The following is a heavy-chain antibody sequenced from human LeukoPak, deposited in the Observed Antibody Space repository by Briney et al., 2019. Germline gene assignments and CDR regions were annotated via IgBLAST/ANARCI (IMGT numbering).Heavy chain of an antibody. J-gene: IGHJ4*02. V-gene: IGHV3-33*01. CDR1: GFTFSSYG. CDR3: ARANRGSQLKYFDY. Sequence: GGSLRLSCAASGFTFSSYGMHWVRRAPGKGLEWVAVIWYDGSNKYYADSVKGRFTISRDNSKNTLYLQMNSLRAEDTAVYYCARANRGSQLKYFDYWGQGTLVTVSS. D-gene: IGHD5-12*01. CDR2: IWYDGSNK.